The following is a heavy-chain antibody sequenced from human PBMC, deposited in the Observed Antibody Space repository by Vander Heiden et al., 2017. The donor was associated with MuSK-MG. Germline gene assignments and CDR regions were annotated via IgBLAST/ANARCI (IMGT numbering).Heavy chain of an antibody. CDR3: ARTYSSHWFAP. CDR1: GFTFREYY. D-gene: IGHD3-22*01. CDR2: ISSVGDYT. V-gene: IGHV3-11*05. Sequence: QVQLVESGGGLVKPGESLRLSCAASGFTFREYYMSWIRQGPGKGLEWLSYISSVGDYTKYADSVKGRFSISRDNANNALYLQMSSLRAEDTAVYYCARTYSSHWFAPWGQGTLVTVST. J-gene: IGHJ5*02.